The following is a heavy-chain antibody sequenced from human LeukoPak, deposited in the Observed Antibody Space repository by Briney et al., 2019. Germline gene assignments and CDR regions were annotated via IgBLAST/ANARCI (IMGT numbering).Heavy chain of an antibody. J-gene: IGHJ4*02. CDR2: IIPILDLA. Sequence: SVKVSCKASGGTFSSYAISWVRQAPGQGLEWMGRIIPILDLAHLTQKFQGRLTITADKSTNTGYMELSSLTAEDTAVYYCATPSRTEDGDYGVCWGQGTLVTVSS. CDR3: ATPSRTEDGDYGVC. D-gene: IGHD4-17*01. V-gene: IGHV1-69*04. CDR1: GGTFSSYA.